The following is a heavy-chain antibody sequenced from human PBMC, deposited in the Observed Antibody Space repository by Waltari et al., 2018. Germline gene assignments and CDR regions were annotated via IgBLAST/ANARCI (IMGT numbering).Heavy chain of an antibody. Sequence: QVQLQQWGAGLLKPSETLSLTCAVYGGSFSGYYWSWIRQPPGKGLEWIGEINHSGSTNYNPSLKSRVTISVDTSKNQFSLKLSSVTAADTAVYYCARGSGYYDDIDYWGQGTLVTVSS. D-gene: IGHD3-3*01. J-gene: IGHJ4*02. CDR1: GGSFSGYY. V-gene: IGHV4-34*01. CDR3: ARGSGYYDDIDY. CDR2: INHSGST.